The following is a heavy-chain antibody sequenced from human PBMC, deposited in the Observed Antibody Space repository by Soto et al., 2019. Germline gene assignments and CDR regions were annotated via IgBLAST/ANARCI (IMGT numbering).Heavy chain of an antibody. CDR3: ATGINGLVRGVGAFDP. CDR2: ISAYNGNT. D-gene: IGHD3-10*01. CDR1: GYTFTSYG. Sequence: QVQLVQSGAEVKKPGASVKVSCKASGYTFTSYGISWVRQAPGQGLEWMGWISAYNGNTNYAQKLQGRVTMTTDTSTSTAYMDLSSLRSDDTAVYYCATGINGLVRGVGAFDPWGQGTLVTVSS. V-gene: IGHV1-18*01. J-gene: IGHJ5*02.